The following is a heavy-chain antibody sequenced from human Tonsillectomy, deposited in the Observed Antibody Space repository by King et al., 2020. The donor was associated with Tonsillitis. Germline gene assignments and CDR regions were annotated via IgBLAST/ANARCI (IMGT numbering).Heavy chain of an antibody. CDR2: ISSSSSYT. CDR3: ARGVYDILTGQFDY. Sequence: VQLVESGGGLVKPGGSLRLSCAASGFTFSDYYISWIRQAPGKGLEWVSYISSSSSYTNYADSVKGRFTISRDNAKNSLYLQMNSLRAEDTAVYYCARGVYDILTGQFDYWGQGTLVTVSS. D-gene: IGHD3-9*01. J-gene: IGHJ4*02. CDR1: GFTFSDYY. V-gene: IGHV3-11*05.